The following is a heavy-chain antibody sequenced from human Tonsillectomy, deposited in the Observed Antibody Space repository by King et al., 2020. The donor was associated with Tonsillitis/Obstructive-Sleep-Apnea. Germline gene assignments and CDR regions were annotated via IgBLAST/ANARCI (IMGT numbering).Heavy chain of an antibody. CDR2: VGAAGDK. CDR1: GFSFPRFD. Sequence: VQLVESGGGLVQPGGSLRLSCAASGFSFPRFDMHWVRQVTGKGLEWVSGVGAAGDKYYPDSLKGRFIISKENAKNSLYLQLNSLGAGDTAVYYCARGSKFDILSGHQIFDHWGQGTLVTVSS. J-gene: IGHJ4*02. D-gene: IGHD3-9*01. V-gene: IGHV3-13*04. CDR3: ARGSKFDILSGHQIFDH.